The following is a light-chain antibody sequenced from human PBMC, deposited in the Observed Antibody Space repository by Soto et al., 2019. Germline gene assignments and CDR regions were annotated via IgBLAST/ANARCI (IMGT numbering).Light chain of an antibody. Sequence: DIQMTQSPSTLSASVGDRGTITCGASHSISSWLALYQQKLGRAPMLLIYDASSLESGVPSRFSGSGYGTEFTITISSMQPDDFATYYRQKYNTHXSLTCGGGTKV. CDR1: HSISSW. CDR2: DAS. J-gene: IGKJ4*01. V-gene: IGKV1-5*01. CDR3: QKYNTHXSLT.